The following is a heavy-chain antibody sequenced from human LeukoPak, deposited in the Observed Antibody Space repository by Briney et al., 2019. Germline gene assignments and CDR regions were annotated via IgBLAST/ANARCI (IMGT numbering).Heavy chain of an antibody. CDR3: ARHSSSSASPFDY. Sequence: GSSVKVSCKASGDTFSSYAISWVRQAPGQGLEWMGGIIPIFGTANYAQKFQGRVTITTDESTSTAYMELSSLRSEDTAVYYCARHSSSSASPFDYWGQGTLVTVSS. V-gene: IGHV1-69*05. CDR2: IIPIFGTA. CDR1: GDTFSSYA. J-gene: IGHJ4*02. D-gene: IGHD6-6*01.